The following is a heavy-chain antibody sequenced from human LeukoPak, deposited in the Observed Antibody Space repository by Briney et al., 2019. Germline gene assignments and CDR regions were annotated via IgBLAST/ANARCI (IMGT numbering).Heavy chain of an antibody. CDR2: ISSSGSTI. CDR1: GFTFSSYE. D-gene: IGHD1-26*01. J-gene: IGHJ4*02. V-gene: IGHV3-48*03. Sequence: PGGSLRLSCAASGFTFSSYEMNWVRLAPGKGLEWVSYISSSGSTIYYADSVKGRFTISRDNAKNSLYLQMNSLRAEDTAVYYCAGLEWELSPYYWGQGTLVTVSS. CDR3: AGLEWELSPYY.